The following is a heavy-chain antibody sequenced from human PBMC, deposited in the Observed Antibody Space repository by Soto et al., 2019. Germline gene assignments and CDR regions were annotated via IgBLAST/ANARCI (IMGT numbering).Heavy chain of an antibody. J-gene: IGHJ4*02. CDR1: GFTFSSYG. CDR3: ARESYGSGSFDY. CDR2: IWYDGSNK. Sequence: QVQLVESGGGVVQPGRSLRLSFAASGFTFSSYGMHWVRQAPGKGLGWGAVIWYDGSNKYYADSVKGRFTISRDNSKNTLYLQMNSLRAEDTAVYYCARESYGSGSFDYWGQGTLVTVSS. V-gene: IGHV3-33*01. D-gene: IGHD3-10*01.